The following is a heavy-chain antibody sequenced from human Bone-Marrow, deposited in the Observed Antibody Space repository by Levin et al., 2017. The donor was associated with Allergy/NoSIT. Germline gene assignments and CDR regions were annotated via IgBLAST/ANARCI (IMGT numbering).Heavy chain of an antibody. CDR3: ARALYGDSCGH. V-gene: IGHV3-66*01. Sequence: LSGGSLRLSCAASGFTVSSNYMSWVRQAPGKGLEWVSVIYSGGSTYYADSVKGRFTISRDNSKNTLYLQMNSLRAEDTAVYYCARALYGDSCGHWGQGTLVTVSS. D-gene: IGHD4-17*01. CDR1: GFTVSSNY. CDR2: IYSGGST. J-gene: IGHJ4*02.